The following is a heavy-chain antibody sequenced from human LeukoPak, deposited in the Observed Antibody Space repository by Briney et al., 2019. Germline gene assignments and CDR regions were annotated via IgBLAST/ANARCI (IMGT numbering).Heavy chain of an antibody. CDR1: DGSISNYF. CDR3: ARVSGQLACSD. CDR2: IYNSGST. V-gene: IGHV4-59*01. D-gene: IGHD6-6*01. Sequence: PSETLSPTCTVFDGSISNYFWSWIRQPPGKGLEWIGYIYNSGSTYYNPSLKSRVTISVDTSKNQFSLSLTSVTAADTAVYYCARVSGQLACSDWGQGTLVTVSS. J-gene: IGHJ4*02.